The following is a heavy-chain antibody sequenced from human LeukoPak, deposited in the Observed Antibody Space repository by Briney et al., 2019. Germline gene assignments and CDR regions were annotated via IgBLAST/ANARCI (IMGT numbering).Heavy chain of an antibody. J-gene: IGHJ5*02. CDR1: GYTFTSYD. Sequence: GASVKVSCKASGYTFTSYDINWVRQATGQGLEWMGWMNPNSGNTGYAQKFQGRVTMTRNTSISTAYMELSSLRSEDTAVYYCARALSNILTGYHNWFDPWGQGTLVTVSS. CDR3: ARALSNILTGYHNWFDP. CDR2: MNPNSGNT. V-gene: IGHV1-8*01. D-gene: IGHD3-9*01.